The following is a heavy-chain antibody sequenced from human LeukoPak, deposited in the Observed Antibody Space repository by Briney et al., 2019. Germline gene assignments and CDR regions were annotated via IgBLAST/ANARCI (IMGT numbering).Heavy chain of an antibody. CDR3: ARASTDYPLD. CDR1: GGTFTSYA. Sequence: GASVKVSCKASGGTFTSYAISWVRQAPGQGLEWMGRIIPILGIANYAQKFQGRVTITADKSTSTAYMELSSLRSEDTAVYYCARASTDYPLDWGQGTLVTVSS. J-gene: IGHJ4*02. V-gene: IGHV1-69*04. D-gene: IGHD4/OR15-4a*01. CDR2: IIPILGIA.